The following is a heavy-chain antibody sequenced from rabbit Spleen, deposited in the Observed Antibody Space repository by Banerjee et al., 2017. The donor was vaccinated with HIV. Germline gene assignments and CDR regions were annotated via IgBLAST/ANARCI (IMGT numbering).Heavy chain of an antibody. V-gene: IGHV1S40*01. Sequence: QSLEESGGDLVKPGASLTLTCKASGFDFSSSYYMCWVRQAPGKGLEWIACIHGGSKNNIYYASWAKGRFTISKTSSTTVTLQMTSLTVADTATYFCVRDQAGDADYGPYYLNLWGPGTLVTVS. J-gene: IGHJ4*01. CDR2: IHGGSKNNI. CDR3: VRDQAGDADYGPYYLNL. CDR1: GFDFSSSYY. D-gene: IGHD2-1*01.